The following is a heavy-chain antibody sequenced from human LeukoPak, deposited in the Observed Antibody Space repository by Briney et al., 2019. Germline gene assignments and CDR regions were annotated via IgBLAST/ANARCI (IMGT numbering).Heavy chain of an antibody. V-gene: IGHV1-8*01. CDR3: ASSRSGYSYGFYYGCFDY. Sequence: ASVKVSCKASGYTFTSYDINWVRQATGQGLEWMGWMNPNSGNTGYAQKFQGRVTMTRNTSISTAYMELSSLRSEDTAVYYCASSRSGYSYGFYYGCFDYWGQGTLVTVSS. D-gene: IGHD5-18*01. CDR1: GYTFTSYD. J-gene: IGHJ4*02. CDR2: MNPNSGNT.